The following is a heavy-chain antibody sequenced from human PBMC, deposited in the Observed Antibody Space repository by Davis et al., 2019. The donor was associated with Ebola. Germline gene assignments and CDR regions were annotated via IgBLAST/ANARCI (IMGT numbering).Heavy chain of an antibody. CDR1: GGTFSSYA. V-gene: IGHV1-69*05. J-gene: IGHJ6*02. CDR2: IIPIFGTA. CDR3: ARVLGGYGYPYYYYYYGMDV. Sequence: ASSVTVSCKASGGTFSSYAISWVRQAPGQGLEWMGGIIPIFGTANYAQKFQGRVTMTRNTSISTAYMELSSLRSEDTAVYYCARVLGGYGYPYYYYYYGMDVWGQGTTVTVSS. D-gene: IGHD5-18*01.